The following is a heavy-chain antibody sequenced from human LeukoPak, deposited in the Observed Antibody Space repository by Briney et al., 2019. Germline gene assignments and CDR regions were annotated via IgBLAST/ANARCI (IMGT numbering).Heavy chain of an antibody. V-gene: IGHV1-46*01. J-gene: IGHJ6*02. CDR3: ARHSSGWAYYYGMDV. Sequence: GASVKVSCKASGYTFTSYYMHWVRQAPGQGLEWMGIINPSGGSTSYAQKFQGRVTMTRDTSTSTVYMELSSLRSEDTAVYYCARHSSGWAYYYGMDVWGQGTTVTVSS. CDR1: GYTFTSYY. D-gene: IGHD6-19*01. CDR2: INPSGGST.